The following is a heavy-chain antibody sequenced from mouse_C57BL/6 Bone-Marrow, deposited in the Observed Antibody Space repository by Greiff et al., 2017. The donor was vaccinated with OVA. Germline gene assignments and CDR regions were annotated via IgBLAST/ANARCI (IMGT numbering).Heavy chain of an antibody. J-gene: IGHJ3*01. D-gene: IGHD2-3*01. CDR3: ARTADGYYIDWFAY. CDR1: GYAFSSYW. CDR2: IYPGDGDT. V-gene: IGHV1-80*01. Sequence: QVQLQQSGAELVKPGASVKISCKASGYAFSSYWMNWVKQRPGKGLEWIGQIYPGDGDTNYHGKFKGKATLTADKSSSTAYMQLSSLTSEDTAVYFGARTADGYYIDWFAYWGQGTLVTVSA.